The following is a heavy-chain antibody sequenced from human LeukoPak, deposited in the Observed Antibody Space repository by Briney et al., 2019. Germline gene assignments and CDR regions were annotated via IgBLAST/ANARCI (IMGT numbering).Heavy chain of an antibody. CDR2: IKQDGSGK. Sequence: GGSLRLSCAASGFTFSSYWMSWVRQAPGKGLEWVANIKQDGSGKYYVDSVKGRFTISRDNAKNSLYLQMNSLRAEDTAVYYCARAGMVRGIRNYYFDYWGQGTLVTVSS. J-gene: IGHJ4*02. V-gene: IGHV3-7*01. D-gene: IGHD3-10*01. CDR1: GFTFSSYW. CDR3: ARAGMVRGIRNYYFDY.